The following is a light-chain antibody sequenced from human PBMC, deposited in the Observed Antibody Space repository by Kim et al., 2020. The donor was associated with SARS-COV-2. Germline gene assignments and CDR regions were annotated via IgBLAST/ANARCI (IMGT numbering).Light chain of an antibody. J-gene: IGLJ1*01. V-gene: IGLV2-14*01. CDR2: EVG. CDR3: SSYIRGSTNYV. CDR1: GSDVGGYKY. Sequence: SSTISCTRTGSDVGGYKYASCYQQHPGKAPKLVIYEVGNRPSGVSIRFSGSKSGNTASLTISGLQAEDEADYYCSSYIRGSTNYVFGTGTKVTVL.